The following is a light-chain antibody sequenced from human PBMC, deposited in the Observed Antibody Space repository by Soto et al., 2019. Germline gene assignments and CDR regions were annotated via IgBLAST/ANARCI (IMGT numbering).Light chain of an antibody. Sequence: AIRMTQSPSSFSASTGDRVTITCRASQGISSYLAWYQQKPGKAPKLLIYAASTLQSGVPSRFSGSGSGTDFTLTISCLQSEDFATYYCQQYYSTPFGIGGGTKVEIK. CDR3: QQYYSTPFG. V-gene: IGKV1-8*01. CDR2: AAS. J-gene: IGKJ4*01. CDR1: QGISSY.